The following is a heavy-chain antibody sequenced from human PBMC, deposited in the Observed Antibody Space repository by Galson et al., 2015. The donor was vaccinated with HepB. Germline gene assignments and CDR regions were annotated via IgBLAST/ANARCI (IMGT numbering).Heavy chain of an antibody. V-gene: IGHV3-9*01. CDR1: GFTFDDYA. D-gene: IGHD3-10*01. J-gene: IGHJ4*02. CDR3: AKDPSGGAFDY. CDR2: ISWNSGST. Sequence: SLRLSCAASGFTFDDYAMHWVRHAPGKGLEWVSGISWNSGSTGYADSVKGQFTISRDNAKNSLYLQMNSLRAEDTALYYCAKDPSGGAFDYWGQGTLVTVSS.